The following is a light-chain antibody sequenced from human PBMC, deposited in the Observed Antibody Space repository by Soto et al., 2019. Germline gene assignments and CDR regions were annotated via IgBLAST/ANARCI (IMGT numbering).Light chain of an antibody. J-gene: IGKJ1*01. V-gene: IGKV3-11*01. CDR2: DAS. Sequence: EIVLTQSPATLSLSPGGRATLSCRASQSVSLSLAWYQQKPAQAPRLLIYDASKRASGIPARFSGSGSGTDFTLPISSLQPEDFAVYYCRQRTSWPPWTFGQGTKVEIK. CDR3: RQRTSWPPWT. CDR1: QSVSLS.